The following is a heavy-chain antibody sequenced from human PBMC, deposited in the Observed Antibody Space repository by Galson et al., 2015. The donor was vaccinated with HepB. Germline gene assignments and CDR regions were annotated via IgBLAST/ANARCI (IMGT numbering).Heavy chain of an antibody. D-gene: IGHD3-22*01. V-gene: IGHV3-23*01. CDR2: ISGSGGST. CDR3: AKDHATYYYDSSGYYSDY. CDR1: GFTFSSYA. J-gene: IGHJ4*02. Sequence: SLRLSCAASGFTFSSYAMSWVRQAPGKGLEWVSAISGSGGSTYYADSVKGRFTISSDNSKNTLYLQMNSLRAEDTAVYYCAKDHATYYYDSSGYYSDYWGQGTLVTVSS.